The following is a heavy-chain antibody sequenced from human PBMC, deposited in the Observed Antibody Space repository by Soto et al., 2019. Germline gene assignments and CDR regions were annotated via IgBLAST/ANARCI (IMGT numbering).Heavy chain of an antibody. CDR1: GFTFTNYA. J-gene: IGHJ5*02. V-gene: IGHV3-23*01. CDR3: ARVPDSLNIWFDI. Sequence: GGSLRLSCVHSGFTFTNYAMSWVRQAPGKGLEWVSTMSDTGDRTWYTDSVKGRLTISRDNSKNTLYLEMNSLGAEDTAVYYCARVPDSLNIWFDIWGQGTLVTVSS. D-gene: IGHD2-2*01. CDR2: MSDTGDRT.